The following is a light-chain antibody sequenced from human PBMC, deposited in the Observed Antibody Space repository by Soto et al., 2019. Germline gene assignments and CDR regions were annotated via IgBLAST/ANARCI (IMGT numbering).Light chain of an antibody. Sequence: EIVLTQSPGTLSLSPGERATLSCRASQSVSSSYLAWYQQKPGQAPRLLIYGASSRATGIPDRFSGSGSGTHFTLIISRLEPEDFAVYYCQQYGSSPPWTSGQGTKVEIK. CDR2: GAS. V-gene: IGKV3-20*01. CDR1: QSVSSSY. CDR3: QQYGSSPPWT. J-gene: IGKJ1*01.